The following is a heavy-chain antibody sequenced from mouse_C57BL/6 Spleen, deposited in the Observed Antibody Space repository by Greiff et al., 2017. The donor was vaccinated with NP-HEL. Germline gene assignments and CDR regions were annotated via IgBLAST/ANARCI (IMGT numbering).Heavy chain of an antibody. D-gene: IGHD4-1*01. J-gene: IGHJ3*01. V-gene: IGHV3-6*01. CDR2: ISYDGSN. CDR3: ARDQELGRGFAY. CDR1: GYSITSGYY. Sequence: ESGPGLVKPSQSLSLTCSVTGYSITSGYYWNWIRQFPGNKLEWMGYISYDGSNNYNPSLKNRISITRDTSKNQFFLKLNSVTTEDTATYYCARDQELGRGFAYWGQGTLVTVSA.